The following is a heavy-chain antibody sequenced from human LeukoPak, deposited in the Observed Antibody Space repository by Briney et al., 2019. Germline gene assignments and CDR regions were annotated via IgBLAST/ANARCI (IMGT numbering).Heavy chain of an antibody. Sequence: GGSLRLSCAASGFTFSSYWMSWVRQAPGKGLEWVANIKQDGSEKYYVDSVKGRLTISRDNAKNSLYLQMNSLRAEDTAVYYCARESSTGEQVLRYFGWLLKRGLDYWGQGTLVTVS. D-gene: IGHD3-9*01. CDR2: IKQDGSEK. CDR1: GFTFSSYW. V-gene: IGHV3-7*01. CDR3: ARESSTGEQVLRYFGWLLKRGLDY. J-gene: IGHJ4*02.